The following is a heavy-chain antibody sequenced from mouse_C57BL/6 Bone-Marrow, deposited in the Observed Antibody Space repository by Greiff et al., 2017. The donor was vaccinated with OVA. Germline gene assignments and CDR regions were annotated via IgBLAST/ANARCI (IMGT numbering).Heavy chain of an antibody. V-gene: IGHV5-17*01. CDR3: ARINYWYFDV. CDR2: ISSGSSTI. CDR1: GFTFSDYG. J-gene: IGHJ1*03. Sequence: EVKLVESGGGLVKPGGSLTLSCAASGFTFSDYGMHWVRQAPEKGLEWVAYISSGSSTIYYADTVKGRFTISRDNAKNTQFLQMTSLRSEDTAMYYCARINYWYFDVWGTGTTVTVSS.